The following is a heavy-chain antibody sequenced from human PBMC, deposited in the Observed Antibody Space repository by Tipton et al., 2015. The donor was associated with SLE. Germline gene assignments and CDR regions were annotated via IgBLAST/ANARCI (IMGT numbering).Heavy chain of an antibody. V-gene: IGHV3-21*01. D-gene: IGHD7-27*01. CDR1: GFTFSSYS. Sequence: SLRLSCAASGFTFSSYSMNWVRQAPGKGLEWVSSISSSSSYIYYADSVKGRFTISRDNAKNSLYLQMNSLRAEDTAVYYCARDPGGLGIPYYFDYWGQGTLVTVSS. CDR2: ISSSSSYI. CDR3: ARDPGGLGIPYYFDY. J-gene: IGHJ4*02.